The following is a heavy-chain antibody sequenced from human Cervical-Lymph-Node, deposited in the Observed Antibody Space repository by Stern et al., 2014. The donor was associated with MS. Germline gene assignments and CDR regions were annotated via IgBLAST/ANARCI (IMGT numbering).Heavy chain of an antibody. D-gene: IGHD3-22*01. CDR1: GLTFSGYW. J-gene: IGHJ4*02. CDR2: INSDGSST. Sequence: VHLVESGGGLVQPGGSLRLSCAASGLTFSGYWMHWVRQAPGKGLVWVSRINSDGSSTSYADSVKGRFTISADNAKNTLYLQMNSLRAEDTAVYYCARQLYDSGGYYLDYWGQGTLVTVSS. CDR3: ARQLYDSGGYYLDY. V-gene: IGHV3-74*02.